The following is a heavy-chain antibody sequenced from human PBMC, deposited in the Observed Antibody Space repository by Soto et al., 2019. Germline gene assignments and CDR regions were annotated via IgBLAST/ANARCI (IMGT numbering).Heavy chain of an antibody. CDR1: GFTFSSYG. D-gene: IGHD6-19*01. CDR2: IWYDGSNK. CDR3: ARDDGIAVARDYYYYGMDV. V-gene: IGHV3-33*01. Sequence: PGGSLRLSCAASGFTFSSYGMHWARQAPGKGLEWVAVIWYDGSNKYYADSVKGRFTISRDNSKNTLYLQMNSLRAEDTAVYYCARDDGIAVARDYYYYGMDVWGQGTTVTVSS. J-gene: IGHJ6*02.